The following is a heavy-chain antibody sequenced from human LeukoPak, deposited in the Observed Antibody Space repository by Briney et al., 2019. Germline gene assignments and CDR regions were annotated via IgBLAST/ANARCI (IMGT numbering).Heavy chain of an antibody. CDR1: GYTFTSYD. CDR2: MNPNSGKT. D-gene: IGHD2-8*01. J-gene: IGHJ4*02. Sequence: ASVKVSCKASGYTFTSYDINWVRQATGQGLEWMGWMNPNSGKTGYAQKFQGRVTMTRDTSISTAYMELSRLRSDDTAVYYCATLDPAECTNGVCYTFDYWGQGTLVTVSS. CDR3: ATLDPAECTNGVCYTFDY. V-gene: IGHV1-8*01.